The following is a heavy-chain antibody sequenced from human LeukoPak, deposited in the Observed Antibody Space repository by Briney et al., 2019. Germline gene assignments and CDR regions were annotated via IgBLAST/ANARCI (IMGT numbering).Heavy chain of an antibody. Sequence: SETLSLTCTVSGGSISSDTCYWGWIRQPPGKGLEWVASIYYTGSTYYNPSLKSRVTISVDTSKNQFSLKLSSVTAADTAVYYCVRRQGHFDLWGRGTLDTVSS. CDR1: GGSISSDTCY. CDR3: VRRQGHFDL. V-gene: IGHV4-39*01. CDR2: IYYTGST. J-gene: IGHJ2*01.